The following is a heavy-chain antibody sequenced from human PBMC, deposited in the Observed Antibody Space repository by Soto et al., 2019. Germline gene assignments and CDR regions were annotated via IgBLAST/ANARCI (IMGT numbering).Heavy chain of an antibody. V-gene: IGHV3-23*01. Sequence: EVQLLESGGGLVQPGASLTLSCAASGFTFSTCAMNWVRQAPGKGLEWVSAIDDNGLSTYYADSVKGRFTISRDNSKNALYLHMNCLRADDTAVYYCATYRQTTVSSEFWGQGALVTVST. D-gene: IGHD4-17*01. J-gene: IGHJ4*02. CDR3: ATYRQTTVSSEF. CDR2: IDDNGLST. CDR1: GFTFSTCA.